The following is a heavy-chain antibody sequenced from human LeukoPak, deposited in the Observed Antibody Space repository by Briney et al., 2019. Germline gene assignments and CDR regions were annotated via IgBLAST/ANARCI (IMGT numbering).Heavy chain of an antibody. Sequence: PSETLSLTCAVCGGSFSGYYWSWIRQPPGKGLEWIGEINHSGSTNYNPSLKSRVTISVDKSKNQFSLKLSSVTAADTAVYYCARFCGGDCYFGVAFDIWGQGTMVTVSS. CDR3: ARFCGGDCYFGVAFDI. J-gene: IGHJ3*02. CDR2: INHSGST. D-gene: IGHD2-21*02. CDR1: GGSFSGYY. V-gene: IGHV4-34*01.